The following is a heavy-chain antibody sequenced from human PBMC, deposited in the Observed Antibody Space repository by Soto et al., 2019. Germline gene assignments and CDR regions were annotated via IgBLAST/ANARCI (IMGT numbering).Heavy chain of an antibody. J-gene: IGHJ6*03. D-gene: IGHD4-4*01. V-gene: IGHV3-53*04. CDR1: GFTVSSKY. Sequence: PGGSLRLSCAASGFTVSSKYMSWVRQAPGKGLEWVSVIYSGGSTYYADSVKGRFTISRHNSKNTLYLQMNSLRAEDTAVYYCAKHDYSNYYYYMDVWGKGTTVTVSS. CDR3: AKHDYSNYYYYMDV. CDR2: IYSGGST.